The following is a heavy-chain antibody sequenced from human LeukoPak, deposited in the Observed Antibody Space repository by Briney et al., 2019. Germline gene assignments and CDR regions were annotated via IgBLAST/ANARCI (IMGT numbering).Heavy chain of an antibody. CDR2: IKEDGSEK. D-gene: IGHD6-13*01. Sequence: GGSLRLSCAASGFTFSSYWMSWVRQAPGKGLEWVANIKEDGSEKYYVDSVKDRFTISRDNGKNSLYLQMNSLRAEDTAVYYCARDGSSWYEGYWGQGTLVTVSS. CDR3: ARDGSSWYEGY. CDR1: GFTFSSYW. J-gene: IGHJ4*02. V-gene: IGHV3-7*01.